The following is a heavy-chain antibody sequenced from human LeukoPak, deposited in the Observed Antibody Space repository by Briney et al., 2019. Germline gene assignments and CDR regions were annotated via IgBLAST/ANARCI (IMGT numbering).Heavy chain of an antibody. CDR3: ARQGGGYSFDY. D-gene: IGHD2-21*01. V-gene: IGHV4-59*08. J-gene: IGHJ4*02. CDR1: GGSISSFY. Sequence: PSETLSLTCTVSGGSISSFYWSWIRQPPGRGLQWMGYIYYSGSTNYNPSLKSRATISVDTSKNQFSLKLSSVTAADTAVYYCARQGGGYSFDYWGQGALVTVSS. CDR2: IYYSGST.